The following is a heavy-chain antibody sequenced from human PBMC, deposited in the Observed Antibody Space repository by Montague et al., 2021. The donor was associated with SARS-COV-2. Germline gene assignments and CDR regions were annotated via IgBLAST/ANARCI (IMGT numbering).Heavy chain of an antibody. CDR3: ARHRALVGGLPLGELSFAQDDYYYGMDV. V-gene: IGHV4-39*01. CDR2: FYYSGST. CDR1: GGSISSSSYY. D-gene: IGHD3-16*02. Sequence: SETLSLTCTVSGGSISSSSYYWGWIRQPPGKGLEWIGTFYYSGSTYYNPSLKSRLTISVDTSKNQFSLNLSSVTAADTAVYYCARHRALVGGLPLGELSFAQDDYYYGMDVWGQGTTVTVS. J-gene: IGHJ6*02.